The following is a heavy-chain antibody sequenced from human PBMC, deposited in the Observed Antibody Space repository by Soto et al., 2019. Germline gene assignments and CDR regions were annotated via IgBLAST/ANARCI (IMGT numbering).Heavy chain of an antibody. Sequence: QVQLVQSGAEVKEPGSSVNVSGKTSGGTFGNTAVTWVRQVPGQGLEWIGGIVPLFGTANYAQKFRGRVMITADESTSTASMDLSSLRSDDTAIYYCARDGDPGYSFWSGPLGGGRFDPWGQGTLVTVSS. CDR1: GGTFGNTA. CDR2: IVPLFGTA. CDR3: ARDGDPGYSFWSGPLGGGRFDP. J-gene: IGHJ5*02. V-gene: IGHV1-69*12. D-gene: IGHD3-3*01.